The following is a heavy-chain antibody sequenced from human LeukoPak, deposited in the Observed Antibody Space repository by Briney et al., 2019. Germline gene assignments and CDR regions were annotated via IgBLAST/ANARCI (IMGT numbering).Heavy chain of an antibody. V-gene: IGHV1-18*01. J-gene: IGHJ5*02. D-gene: IGHD2-15*01. CDR3: ARDVVVVVAATRSNWFDP. Sequence: ASVKVSCKASGYTFTSYGISWVRQAPGQGLEWMGWISAYNGNTNYAQKLQGRVTMTTDTSTSTAYMELRSLRSDGTAVYYCARDVVVVVAATRSNWFDPWGQGTLVTVSS. CDR1: GYTFTSYG. CDR2: ISAYNGNT.